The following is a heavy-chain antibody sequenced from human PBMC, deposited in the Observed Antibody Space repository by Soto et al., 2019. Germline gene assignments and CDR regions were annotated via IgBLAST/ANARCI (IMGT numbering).Heavy chain of an antibody. CDR2: ISSSGSTI. CDR3: HLIAVAFDFDY. V-gene: IGHV3-48*03. D-gene: IGHD6-19*01. Sequence: GGSLRLSCAASGFIFSIYDMNWVRQAPGKGLECISYISSSGSTIYYADSVKGRFTVSRDNTKSSLYLQMNSLRAEDTAVYYCHLIAVAFDFDYWGQGALVTVSS. J-gene: IGHJ4*01. CDR1: GFIFSIYD.